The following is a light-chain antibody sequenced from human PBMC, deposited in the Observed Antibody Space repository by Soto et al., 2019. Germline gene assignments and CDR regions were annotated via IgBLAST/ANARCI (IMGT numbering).Light chain of an antibody. CDR2: GAS. V-gene: IGKV3-15*01. CDR3: QQYDNWPPWT. CDR1: QSVSNN. Sequence: EVVMTQSPATLSVSPGEGATLSCRASQSVSNNLAWYQQKPGQAPRLLIYGASTRATGIPARFSGSGSGTDFTLTITSLQSEDFAVYYCQQYDNWPPWTFGQGTKVDIK. J-gene: IGKJ1*01.